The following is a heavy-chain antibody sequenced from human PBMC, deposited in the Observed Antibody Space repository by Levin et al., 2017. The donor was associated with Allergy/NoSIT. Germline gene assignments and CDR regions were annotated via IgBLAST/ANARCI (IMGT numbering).Heavy chain of an antibody. CDR2: IKNKGDGGTT. V-gene: IGHV3-15*01. J-gene: IGHJ4*02. CDR1: GFTFNDSW. CDR3: TTDPRH. Sequence: GESLKISCAASGFTFNDSWMSWVRPAPGKGLEWLGRIKNKGDGGTTDFAAPVKGRFTISRDDSRRMLYLQMNSLKTEDTAVYYCTTDPRHWGQGTLVTVSS.